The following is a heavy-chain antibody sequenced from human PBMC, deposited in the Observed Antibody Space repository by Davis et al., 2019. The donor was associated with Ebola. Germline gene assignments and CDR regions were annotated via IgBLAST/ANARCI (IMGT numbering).Heavy chain of an antibody. CDR1: GYTFTTYA. J-gene: IGHJ3*02. CDR2: INTNTGNP. V-gene: IGHV7-4-1*02. CDR3: ARSTMTQDAFDI. Sequence: ASVKVSCKASGYTFTTYAMNWVRQAPGQGLEWTGWINTNTGNPMYAQAFTGRFLFSLDTSINTPYLQISSLKAEDTAVYYCARSTMTQDAFDIWGQGTMVTVSS. D-gene: IGHD3-22*01.